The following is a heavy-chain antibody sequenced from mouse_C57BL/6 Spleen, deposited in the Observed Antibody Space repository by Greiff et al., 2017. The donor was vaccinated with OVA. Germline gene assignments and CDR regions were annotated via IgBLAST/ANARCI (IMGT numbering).Heavy chain of an antibody. Sequence: EVKLVESGAELVKPGASVKLSCTASGFNIKDYYMHWVKQRTEQGLEWIGRIDPEDGATKYAPKFQGKATITADTSSNTAYLQLSSLTSEDTAVYYCARWGYYGNYYYFDYWGQGTTLTVSS. J-gene: IGHJ2*01. CDR2: IDPEDGAT. V-gene: IGHV14-2*01. D-gene: IGHD2-1*01. CDR1: GFNIKDYY. CDR3: ARWGYYGNYYYFDY.